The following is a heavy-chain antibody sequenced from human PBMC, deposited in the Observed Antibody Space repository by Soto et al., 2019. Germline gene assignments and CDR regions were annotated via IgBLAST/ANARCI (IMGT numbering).Heavy chain of an antibody. Sequence: GPSVKVYSKDPGYTFTSYGISWVRQAPGQGLEWMGWISAYNGNTNYAQKLQCRVTMTTDTSTSTAYMELRSLRSDDTAVYDCVFVDTATFDPWGQGTPVTVSS. CDR3: VFVDTATFDP. D-gene: IGHD5-18*01. J-gene: IGHJ5*02. CDR1: GYTFTSYG. CDR2: ISAYNGNT. V-gene: IGHV1-18*01.